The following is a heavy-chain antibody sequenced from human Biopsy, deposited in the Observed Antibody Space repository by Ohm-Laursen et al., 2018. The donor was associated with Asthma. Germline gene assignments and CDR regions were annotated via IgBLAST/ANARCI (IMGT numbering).Heavy chain of an antibody. J-gene: IGHJ6*02. CDR2: ISYDGSNK. Sequence: SSLRLSCAAPGFTFSSYAMHWVRQAPGKGLEWVAVISYDGSNKYYADSVKGRFTISRDNSKNTLYLQMNSLRAEDTAVYYCARDKPSHIDYYYGMDVWGQGTTVTVSS. CDR1: GFTFSSYA. CDR3: ARDKPSHIDYYYGMDV. V-gene: IGHV3-30-3*01.